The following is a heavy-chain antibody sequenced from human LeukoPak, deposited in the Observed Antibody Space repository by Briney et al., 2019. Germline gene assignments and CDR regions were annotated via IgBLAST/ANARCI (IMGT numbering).Heavy chain of an antibody. CDR2: IYTSGST. J-gene: IGHJ4*02. Sequence: SETLSLTCTVSGGSISSYYWSWIRQPAGKGLEWIGRIYTSGSTNYNPSLKSRVTMSVDTSKNQFSLKLSSVTAADTAVYYCARGGSGNGWYPRFDDWGQGTLVTVSS. CDR1: GGSISSYY. CDR3: ARGGSGNGWYPRFDD. V-gene: IGHV4-4*07. D-gene: IGHD6-19*01.